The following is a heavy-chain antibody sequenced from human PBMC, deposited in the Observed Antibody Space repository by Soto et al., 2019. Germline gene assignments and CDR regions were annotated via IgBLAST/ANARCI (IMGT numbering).Heavy chain of an antibody. J-gene: IGHJ1*01. V-gene: IGHV4-39*01. CDR1: GGSISSSSYY. D-gene: IGHD6-13*01. CDR3: ARHGGSSSWFTYPPNAEYFQH. Sequence: QLQLQESGPGLVKPSETLSLTCTVSGGSISSSSYYWGWIRQPPGKGLEWIGSIYYSGSTYYNPSLQSRVPISVDTSKNPFSLKLSSVTAADTAVYYCARHGGSSSWFTYPPNAEYFQHWGQGTLVTVSS. CDR2: IYYSGST.